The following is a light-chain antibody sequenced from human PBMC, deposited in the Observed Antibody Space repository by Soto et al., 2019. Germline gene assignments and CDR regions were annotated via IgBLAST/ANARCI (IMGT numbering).Light chain of an antibody. CDR1: QSVSSS. V-gene: IGKV3-15*01. J-gene: IGKJ1*01. Sequence: EIVVTQSPATLSVSPGERVTLSCRASQSVSSSLAWYQQRPGQAPRLLIYDTSTRAAGISARFSGSGSGTEFTLTIGSLQSEDFAAYYCQQYIDWPPGTFGQGTEVEIK. CDR3: QQYIDWPPGT. CDR2: DTS.